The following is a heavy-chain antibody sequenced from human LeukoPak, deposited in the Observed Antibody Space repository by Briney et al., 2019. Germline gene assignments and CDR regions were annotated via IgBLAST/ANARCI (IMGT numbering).Heavy chain of an antibody. V-gene: IGHV3-33*01. Sequence: PGRSLILSCAASGFTFSSYGMHWVRPAPRKGLEWGAVIWYDGSNKYYSDSAKSGFTISSDNYKKTMYPQNKGLRAEAAAAYYFARDYDFDWGQGTLVTVSS. D-gene: IGHD3-3*01. CDR2: IWYDGSNK. J-gene: IGHJ4*02. CDR1: GFTFSSYG. CDR3: ARDYDFD.